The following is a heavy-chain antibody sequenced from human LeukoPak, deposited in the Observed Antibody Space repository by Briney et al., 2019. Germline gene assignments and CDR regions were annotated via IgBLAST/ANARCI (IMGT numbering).Heavy chain of an antibody. Sequence: SETLSLTCTVSGGSISSYYWSWIRQPPGKGLEWFGYIYSSGSTNYNPSLKSRLTISVDASKNQFSLKLTSVTAADTAVYYCARAYYYGSGSYGLAYWGQGTLVTVSS. J-gene: IGHJ4*02. CDR2: IYSSGST. D-gene: IGHD3-10*01. V-gene: IGHV4-59*01. CDR3: ARAYYYGSGSYGLAY. CDR1: GGSISSYY.